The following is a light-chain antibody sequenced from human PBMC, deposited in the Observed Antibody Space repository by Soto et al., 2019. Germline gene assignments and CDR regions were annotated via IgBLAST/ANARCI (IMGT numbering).Light chain of an antibody. CDR1: GTYVGQYNY. V-gene: IGLV2-8*01. CDR3: SSYGGFNNVL. J-gene: IGLJ2*01. CDR2: HVS. Sequence: QSALTQPPSASGSPGQSVTISCTGAGTYVGQYNYVSWYQQHPGKAPKLLIHHVSRRPSGVPARFSGSKSGNTASLTVSGLQTEDEADYYCSSYGGFNNVLFGGGTKLTVL.